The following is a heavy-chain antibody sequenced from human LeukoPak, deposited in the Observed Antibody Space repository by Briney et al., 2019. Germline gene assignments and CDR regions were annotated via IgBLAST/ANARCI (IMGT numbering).Heavy chain of an antibody. CDR2: IHTGGTT. J-gene: IGHJ4*02. CDR1: GFDISYNY. D-gene: IGHD3-10*01. Sequence: GGFLRLSCAVSGFDISYNYVGWVRQAPGKGLEWVSVIHTGGTTHYADSVKGRFTISKDNSNNTVYLQMNSVGVDDTAVYYCARVGYYNGAGSHFKALDSWGQGTLVIVSS. CDR3: ARVGYYNGAGSHFKALDS. V-gene: IGHV3-53*01.